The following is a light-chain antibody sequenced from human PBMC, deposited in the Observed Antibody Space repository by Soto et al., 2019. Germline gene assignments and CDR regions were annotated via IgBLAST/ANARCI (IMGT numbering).Light chain of an antibody. Sequence: QSVLTQPPSVSAAPGQRVTISCSGRGSNIGTNYVSWDQQLPGRAPKLVIFDSSKRPSGIPDRFSGSKSGSSATLGVTGLQTGDEADYYCGTWDSDLSAEVFGPGTKLTVL. V-gene: IGLV1-51*01. CDR3: GTWDSDLSAEV. J-gene: IGLJ3*02. CDR2: DSS. CDR1: GSNIGTNY.